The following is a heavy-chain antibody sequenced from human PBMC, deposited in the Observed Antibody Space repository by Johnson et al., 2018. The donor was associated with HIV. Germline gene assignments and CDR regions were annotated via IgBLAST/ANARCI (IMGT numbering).Heavy chain of an antibody. CDR2: ISYDGSNK. D-gene: IGHD1-1*01. J-gene: IGHJ3*02. CDR3: AKEFVWTRRWAVGAFDI. Sequence: QMQLVESGGGLVQPGGSLRLSCAASGFTFSSYGMHWVRQAPGKGLEWVAVISYDGSNKYYADSVKGRFTISRDNSKNTLYLQMNSLRTEDTAVYDCAKEFVWTRRWAVGAFDIWGQGTMVTVSS. V-gene: IGHV3-30*18. CDR1: GFTFSSYG.